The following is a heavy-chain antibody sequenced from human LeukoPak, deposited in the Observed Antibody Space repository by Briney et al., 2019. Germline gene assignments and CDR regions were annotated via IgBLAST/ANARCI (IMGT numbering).Heavy chain of an antibody. Sequence: ASVKVSCKASGYAFTGYYIHWVRQAPGQGLEWMGWINPNSGGTKYAQKFQGRVTMTRDTSITTAYMGLSRLRSDDTAVYYCAKGRVVAGSKSLTYHWFDLWGQGTLVTVSS. D-gene: IGHD6-19*01. CDR2: INPNSGGT. V-gene: IGHV1-2*02. J-gene: IGHJ5*02. CDR1: GYAFTGYY. CDR3: AKGRVVAGSKSLTYHWFDL.